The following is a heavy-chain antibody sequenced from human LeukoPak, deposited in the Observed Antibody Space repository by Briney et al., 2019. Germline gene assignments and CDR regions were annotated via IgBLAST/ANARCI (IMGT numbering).Heavy chain of an antibody. D-gene: IGHD3-16*02. CDR1: GGSISSSSYY. CDR2: IYYSGST. J-gene: IGHJ5*02. V-gene: IGHV4-39*07. CDR3: ARGYRPGGFDP. Sequence: SETLSLTCTVSGGSISSSSYYWGWIRQPPGKGLEWIGSIYYSGSTYYNPSLKSRVTISVDTSKNQFSLKLSSVTAADTAVYYCARGYRPGGFDPWGQGTLVTVSS.